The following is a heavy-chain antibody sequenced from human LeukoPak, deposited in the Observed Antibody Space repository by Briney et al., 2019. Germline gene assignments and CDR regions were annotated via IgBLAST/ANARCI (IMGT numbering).Heavy chain of an antibody. D-gene: IGHD2-2*02. Sequence: SGGSLRLSCAASGFTFSSYAMSWVRQAPGKGLEWVSAISGSGSSTYYADSVKGRFTISRDNSKNTLYLQMNSPRAEDTAVYYCATRYCSSTSCYTQADYWGQGTLVTVSS. V-gene: IGHV3-23*01. J-gene: IGHJ4*02. CDR2: ISGSGSST. CDR1: GFTFSSYA. CDR3: ATRYCSSTSCYTQADY.